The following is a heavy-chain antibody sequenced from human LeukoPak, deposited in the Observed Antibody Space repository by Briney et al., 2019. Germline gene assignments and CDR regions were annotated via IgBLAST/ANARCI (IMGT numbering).Heavy chain of an antibody. J-gene: IGHJ3*02. CDR2: ISAYNGNT. V-gene: IGHV1-18*01. D-gene: IGHD4-17*01. CDR1: GYTFTSYG. Sequence: ASVKVSCKASGYTFTSYGISWVRQAPGQGLEWMGWISAYNGNTNYAQKLQGRVTMTIDTSTSTAYMELRSLRSDDTAVYYCASWVTTGDAFDIWGQGTMVTVSS. CDR3: ASWVTTGDAFDI.